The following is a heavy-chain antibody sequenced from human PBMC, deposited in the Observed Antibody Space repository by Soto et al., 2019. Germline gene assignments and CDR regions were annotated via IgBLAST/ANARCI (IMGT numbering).Heavy chain of an antibody. CDR2: ISGSGATT. CDR3: ARVPGGRGSKRRVERPDYTDY. D-gene: IGHD1-26*01. CDR1: GFTFSSFA. J-gene: IGHJ4*02. Sequence: PGGSLRLSCAASGFTFSSFAMSWVRQAPGKGLEWVSAISGSGATTYYADSVKGRFTISRDNSKNTLYLQMNSLRAEDTAAYYCARVPGGRGSKRRVERPDYTDYWGQGTLVTVSS. V-gene: IGHV3-23*01.